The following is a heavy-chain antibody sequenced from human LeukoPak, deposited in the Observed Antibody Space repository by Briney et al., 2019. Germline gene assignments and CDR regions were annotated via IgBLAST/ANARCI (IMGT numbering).Heavy chain of an antibody. D-gene: IGHD1-1*01. CDR2: IRSKANSYAT. J-gene: IGHJ3*02. CDR1: GFTFSGSA. CDR3: TRLRQNWRDAFDI. Sequence: PGGSLRLSCAASGFTFSGSAMHWVRQASGKGLEWVGRIRSKANSYATAYAASVKGRFTISGDDSKNTAYLQMNSLKTEDTAVYYCTRLRQNWRDAFDIWGQGTMVTVSS. V-gene: IGHV3-73*01.